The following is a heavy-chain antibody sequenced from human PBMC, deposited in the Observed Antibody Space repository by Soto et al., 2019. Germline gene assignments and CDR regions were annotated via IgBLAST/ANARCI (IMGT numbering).Heavy chain of an antibody. J-gene: IGHJ6*02. V-gene: IGHV3-74*01. Sequence: GGSLRLSCAASGFTFSSYWMHWVRQAPGKGLVWVSRINSDGSSTSYADSVKGRFTISRDNAKNTLYLQMNSLRAEDTAVYYCAREWAYYDILTGYYSDGMDVWGQGTTVTVS. D-gene: IGHD3-9*01. CDR1: GFTFSSYW. CDR2: INSDGSST. CDR3: AREWAYYDILTGYYSDGMDV.